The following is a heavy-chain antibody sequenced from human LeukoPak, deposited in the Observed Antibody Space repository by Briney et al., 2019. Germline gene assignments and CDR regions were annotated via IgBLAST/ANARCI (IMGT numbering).Heavy chain of an antibody. V-gene: IGHV1-69*01. J-gene: IGHJ4*02. Sequence: GSSVKVSCKASGGTFGSYAISWLRQAPGQGLEWMGGIIPIFGTANYAQKFQGRVTITADESTSTAYMELSSLRSEDTAVYYCARGDIAAAGTSTPADYWGQGTLVTVSS. D-gene: IGHD6-13*01. CDR3: ARGDIAAAGTSTPADY. CDR1: GGTFGSYA. CDR2: IIPIFGTA.